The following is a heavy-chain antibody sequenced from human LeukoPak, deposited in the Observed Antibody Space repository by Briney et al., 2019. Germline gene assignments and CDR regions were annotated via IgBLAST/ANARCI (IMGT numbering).Heavy chain of an antibody. Sequence: RGSLRLSCAASGFTFSNAWMSWVRQAPGKGLEWVGRIKSKTDGGTTDYAAPVKGRFTISRDDSKNTLYLQMDSLKTEDTAVYYCTTDSTVTHGGGAFDIWGQGTMVTVSS. V-gene: IGHV3-15*01. J-gene: IGHJ3*02. D-gene: IGHD4-17*01. CDR3: TTDSTVTHGGGAFDI. CDR2: IKSKTDGGTT. CDR1: GFTFSNAW.